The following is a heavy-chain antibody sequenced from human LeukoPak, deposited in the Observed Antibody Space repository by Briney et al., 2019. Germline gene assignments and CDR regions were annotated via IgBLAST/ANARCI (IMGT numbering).Heavy chain of an antibody. V-gene: IGHV1-2*06. CDR3: AGDLGSRIQLWLLGY. Sequence: GASVKVSCKASGYTFTGYYMHWVRQAPGQGLEWMGRINPNSGGTNYAQKFQGRVTMTRDTSISTAYMELSRLRSDDTAVYYCAGDLGSRIQLWLLGYWGQGTLVTVSS. J-gene: IGHJ4*02. CDR2: INPNSGGT. D-gene: IGHD5-18*01. CDR1: GYTFTGYY.